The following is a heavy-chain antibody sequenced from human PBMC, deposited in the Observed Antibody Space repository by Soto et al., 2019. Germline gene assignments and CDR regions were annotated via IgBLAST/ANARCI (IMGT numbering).Heavy chain of an antibody. CDR2: IRDKVHSYTT. D-gene: IGHD1-20*01. CDR3: VSLWSVTGGRDY. Sequence: EVQLVESGGGLVQPGGSLRLSCAVSGLTFSDHYMGWVRQAPGKGLDWVGRIRDKVHSYTTEYAASVKGRFTISRDDSRNSLYLQMNSLKMDDTAVFYCVSLWSVTGGRDYWGRGTLVTVSS. V-gene: IGHV3-72*01. CDR1: GLTFSDHY. J-gene: IGHJ4*02.